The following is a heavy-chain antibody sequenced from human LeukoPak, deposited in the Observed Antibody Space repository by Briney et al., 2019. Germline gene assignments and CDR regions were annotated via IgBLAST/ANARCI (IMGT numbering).Heavy chain of an antibody. CDR2: IYYSGIP. Sequence: SETLSLTCIVSGGSISSSSYYWGWIRQPPGKGLEWIGSIYYSGIPYYNPSLKSRVTISVDTSKNQFSLKLSSVTAAGTAVYYCARLGYCTNGVCSNWGQGTLVTVSS. D-gene: IGHD2-8*01. V-gene: IGHV4-39*07. CDR3: ARLGYCTNGVCSN. J-gene: IGHJ4*02. CDR1: GGSISSSSYY.